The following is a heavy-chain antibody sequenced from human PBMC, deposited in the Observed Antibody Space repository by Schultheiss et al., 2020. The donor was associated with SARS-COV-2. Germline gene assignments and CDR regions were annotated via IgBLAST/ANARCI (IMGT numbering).Heavy chain of an antibody. CDR3: ARDFGDYSWFDP. D-gene: IGHD4-17*01. CDR1: GHTFTKYY. V-gene: IGHV1-18*04. J-gene: IGHJ5*02. CDR2: ISGQNGNT. Sequence: ASVKVSCKAFGHTFTKYYIHWVRQAPGQGLEWMGWISGQNGNTKYAQKVQGRVTLTTDTSTRTAYMELRSLRSDDTAVYYCARDFGDYSWFDPWGQGTLVTVSS.